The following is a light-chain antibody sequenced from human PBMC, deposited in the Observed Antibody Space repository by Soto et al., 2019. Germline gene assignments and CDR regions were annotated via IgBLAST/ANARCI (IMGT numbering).Light chain of an antibody. CDR1: SSDVGSYNL. CDR2: DVS. Sequence: QSALTQPASVSGSPGQSITISCTGTSSDVGSYNLVSWYQQRPGKAPKLMIYDVSNRPSGVSNRFSGSKSGNTASLTISGLQAEDEADYYCSSYTSSSTLIVFGGGTKLTVL. J-gene: IGLJ2*01. CDR3: SSYTSSSTLIV. V-gene: IGLV2-14*02.